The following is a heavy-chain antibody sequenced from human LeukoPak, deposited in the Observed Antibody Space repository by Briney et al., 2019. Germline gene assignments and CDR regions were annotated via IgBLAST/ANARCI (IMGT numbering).Heavy chain of an antibody. CDR2: FYSGGST. V-gene: IGHV3-66*01. Sequence: GGSLRLSCAASGFTVNNNYMSWVRQAPGKGLEWVSVFYSGGSTYYADSVKGRFTISRDNSKNTLYLQMNSLRAEDTAMYYCARDPGPGTLDYWGQGTLVTVSS. J-gene: IGHJ4*02. CDR1: GFTVNNNY. D-gene: IGHD1-14*01. CDR3: ARDPGPGTLDY.